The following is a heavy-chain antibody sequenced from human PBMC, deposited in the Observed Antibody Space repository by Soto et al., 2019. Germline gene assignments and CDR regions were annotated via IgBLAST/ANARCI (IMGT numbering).Heavy chain of an antibody. J-gene: IGHJ3*01. Sequence: QGPLQQSGPGLVKPSQTLSLTCAISGDSVSSDITSWNWIRQSPSRGLEWLGRTYYRSKWFHDYAASVKSRITANPDTSKNQFSLELNSMTPEDTAVYYCARGNALDVWGQGTVVTVSS. CDR1: GDSVSSDITS. CDR2: TYYRSKWFH. CDR3: ARGNALDV. V-gene: IGHV6-1*01. D-gene: IGHD3-10*01.